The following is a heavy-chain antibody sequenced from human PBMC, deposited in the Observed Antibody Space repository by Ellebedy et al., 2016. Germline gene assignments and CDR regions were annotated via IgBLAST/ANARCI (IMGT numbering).Heavy chain of an antibody. Sequence: GSLRLSXTVSGDSTSSSSYYWGWIRQPPGKGLEWIGSIFYSGSAYYNPSLKSRVTISVDTSKNQISLKLSSVTAADTAVYYCARHSAARPLFNYWGQGTLVTVSS. D-gene: IGHD6-6*01. J-gene: IGHJ4*02. V-gene: IGHV4-39*01. CDR2: IFYSGSA. CDR1: GDSTSSSSYY. CDR3: ARHSAARPLFNY.